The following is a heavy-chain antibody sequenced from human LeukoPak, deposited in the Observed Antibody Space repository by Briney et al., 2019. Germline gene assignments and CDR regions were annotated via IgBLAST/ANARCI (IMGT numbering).Heavy chain of an antibody. CDR2: IYPGDSDT. Sequence: GESLKISCKGSGYSFTSYWIGWVCQMPGKGLEWMGIIYPGDSDTRYSPSFQGQVTISADKSISTAYLQWSSLKASDTAMYYCARPVAAAGTDGYFDYWGQGTLVTVSS. D-gene: IGHD6-13*01. J-gene: IGHJ4*02. CDR1: GYSFTSYW. CDR3: ARPVAAAGTDGYFDY. V-gene: IGHV5-51*01.